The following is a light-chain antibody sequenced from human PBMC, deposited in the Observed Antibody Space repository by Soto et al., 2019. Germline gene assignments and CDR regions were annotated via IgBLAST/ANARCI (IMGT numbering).Light chain of an antibody. CDR2: GAS. Sequence: EIVLTQSPGTLSLSPGERATLSCRASQSVSSSYLAWYQQKPGQAPRLLIYGASSRATGIPDRFSGSGSGTDFTLTIRRLEPEDCAVYYCQQYGSSPYAFGPGTKVDIK. V-gene: IGKV3-20*01. J-gene: IGKJ3*01. CDR1: QSVSSSY. CDR3: QQYGSSPYA.